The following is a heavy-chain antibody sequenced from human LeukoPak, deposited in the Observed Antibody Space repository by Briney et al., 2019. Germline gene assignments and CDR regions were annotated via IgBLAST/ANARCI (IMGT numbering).Heavy chain of an antibody. CDR2: ISGSGGST. J-gene: IGHJ6*03. D-gene: IGHD6-6*01. V-gene: IGHV3-23*01. Sequence: GGSLRLSCAASGFTFSSYAMSWVRQAPGKGLEWVSAISGSGGSTYYADSVKGRFTISRDNSKNTLYLQMNSLRAEDTAVYYCAKTRDSSSWNYYYYYMDVWGKGTTVTVSS. CDR3: AKTRDSSSWNYYYYYMDV. CDR1: GFTFSSYA.